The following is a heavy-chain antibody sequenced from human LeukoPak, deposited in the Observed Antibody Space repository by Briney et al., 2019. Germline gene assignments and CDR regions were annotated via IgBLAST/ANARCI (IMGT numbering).Heavy chain of an antibody. V-gene: IGHV4-30-2*01. CDR3: ARGNTHYSAYYYYMDV. CDR2: IYHSGST. J-gene: IGHJ6*03. CDR1: GGSISSGGYY. Sequence: SETLSLTCTVSGGSISSGGYYWSWIRQPPGKGLEWIGYIYHSGSTYYNPSLKSRVTISVDRSKNQFSLKLSSVTAADTAVYYCARGNTHYSAYYYYMDVWGKGTTVTVSS. D-gene: IGHD2-15*01.